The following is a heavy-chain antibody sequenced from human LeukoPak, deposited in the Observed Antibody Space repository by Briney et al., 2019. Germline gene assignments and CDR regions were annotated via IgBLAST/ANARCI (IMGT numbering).Heavy chain of an antibody. Sequence: GGSLRLSCAASGFTFSNYWMSWVRQAPGKGLEWVANIKQDGSEKYYVDSVKGRFTISRDNAKSSLYLQMDSPRAEDTAVYYCARGEFHLPFDIWGQGTMVTLSS. CDR1: GFTFSNYW. D-gene: IGHD3-10*01. J-gene: IGHJ3*02. CDR2: IKQDGSEK. CDR3: ARGEFHLPFDI. V-gene: IGHV3-7*04.